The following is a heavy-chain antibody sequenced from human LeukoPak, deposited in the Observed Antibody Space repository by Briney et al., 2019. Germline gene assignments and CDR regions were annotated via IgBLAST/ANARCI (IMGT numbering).Heavy chain of an antibody. Sequence: SETLSLTCAVYGGSFSGYYWSWIRQPPGKGLEWIGEINHSGSTNYNPSLKSRVTISVDTSKNQFSLKLSSVTAADTAVYYCARDRDYCSSTSCSIDAFDIWGQGTMVTVSS. CDR3: ARDRDYCSSTSCSIDAFDI. CDR1: GGSFSGYY. V-gene: IGHV4-34*01. D-gene: IGHD2-2*01. CDR2: INHSGST. J-gene: IGHJ3*02.